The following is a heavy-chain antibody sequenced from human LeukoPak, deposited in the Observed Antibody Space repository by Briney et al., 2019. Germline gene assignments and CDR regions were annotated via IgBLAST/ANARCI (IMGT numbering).Heavy chain of an antibody. Sequence: GGSLRLSCAASGFTFTIFGLNWVRQAPGKGLEWVSYISSSSSTIYYADSVKGRFTISRDNAKNSLYLQMNSLRAEDTAVYYCAREPYYDSSGYRLLDYWGQGTLVTVSS. CDR3: AREPYYDSSGYRLLDY. D-gene: IGHD3-22*01. CDR1: GFTFTIFG. V-gene: IGHV3-48*01. CDR2: ISSSSSTI. J-gene: IGHJ4*02.